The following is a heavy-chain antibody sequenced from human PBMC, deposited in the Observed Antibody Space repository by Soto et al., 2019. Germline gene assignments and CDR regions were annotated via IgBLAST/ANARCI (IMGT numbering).Heavy chain of an antibody. CDR2: ISVIGDSR. CDR1: GFTFSSYA. J-gene: IGHJ4*02. V-gene: IGHV3-23*01. D-gene: IGHD2-21*02. Sequence: EVQLLESGGGLVQPGGSLRLSCATSGFTFSSYAMSWVRQAPVKGLEWVSGISVIGDSRYDADSVKGRFTISRDNSKSTLYLQMNSLRAEDTAVYYCATIFRYGDPEYWGQGVLVTVSS. CDR3: ATIFRYGDPEY.